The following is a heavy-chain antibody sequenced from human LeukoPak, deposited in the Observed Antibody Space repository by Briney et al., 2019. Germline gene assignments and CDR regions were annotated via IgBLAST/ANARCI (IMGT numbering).Heavy chain of an antibody. J-gene: IGHJ4*02. D-gene: IGHD3-9*01. Sequence: GGSLRLSCAASGFTFDDYGMSWVRQAPGKGLEWVAGTNWNGGSTGYADSVKGRFTISRDNARNSLYLQMNSLRAEDTAVYYCARVGVLRYFDWLVVMGGNFDYWGQGTLVTVSS. V-gene: IGHV3-20*04. CDR1: GFTFDDYG. CDR2: TNWNGGST. CDR3: ARVGVLRYFDWLVVMGGNFDY.